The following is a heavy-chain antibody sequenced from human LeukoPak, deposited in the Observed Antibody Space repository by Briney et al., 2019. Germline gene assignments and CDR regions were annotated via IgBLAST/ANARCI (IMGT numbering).Heavy chain of an antibody. CDR1: GLXISDQY. CDR2: IQGGGNI. CDR3: ARDRGYAMDV. D-gene: IGHD1-1*01. J-gene: IGHJ6*02. Sequence: PGGSLRLSCAASGLXISDQYISWVRQAPGKGLEWVSIIQGGGNIYYADSVKGRITVSRDNSKNTVYLQMNSLRAEDTAVYYCARDRGYAMDVWGQGTTVTVSS. V-gene: IGHV3-53*01.